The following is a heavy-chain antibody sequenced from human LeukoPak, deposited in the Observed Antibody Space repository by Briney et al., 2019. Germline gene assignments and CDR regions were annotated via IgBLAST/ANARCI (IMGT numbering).Heavy chain of an antibody. CDR2: INHSGST. CDR3: ARDAGLGASDY. V-gene: IGHV4-34*01. J-gene: IGHJ4*02. D-gene: IGHD3/OR15-3a*01. Sequence: PSETLSLTCAVYGVSFSGYYWSWIRQPPGKGLEWIGEINHSGSTNYNPSLKSRVTISVDTSKNQFSLKLSSVTAADTAVYYCARDAGLGASDYWGQGTLVTVSS. CDR1: GVSFSGYY.